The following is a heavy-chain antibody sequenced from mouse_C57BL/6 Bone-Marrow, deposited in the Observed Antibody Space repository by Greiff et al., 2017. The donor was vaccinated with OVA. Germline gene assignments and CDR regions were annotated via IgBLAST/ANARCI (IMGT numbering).Heavy chain of an antibody. CDR3: ARGADGKGYTMDY. CDR2: IDPANGNT. CDR1: GFNIKNTY. Sequence: VQLKESVAELVRPGASVKLSCTASGFNIKNTYMHWVKQRPEQGLEWIGRIDPANGNTKYATKFQGKATITADTSSNTAYLQLSSLTSEDTAIYYCARGADGKGYTMDYWGQGTSVTVSS. J-gene: IGHJ4*01. V-gene: IGHV14-3*01.